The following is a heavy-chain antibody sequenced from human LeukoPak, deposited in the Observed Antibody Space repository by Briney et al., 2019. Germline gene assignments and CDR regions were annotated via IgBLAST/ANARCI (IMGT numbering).Heavy chain of an antibody. Sequence: ASVKVSCKASGYTFTGYYMHWVRRAPGQGLEWMGWINPNSGGTNYAQKFQGRVTMTRDTSISTAYMELSRLRSDDTAVYYCARPKYYYDSSGYFVQYYFDYWGQGTLVTVSS. V-gene: IGHV1-2*02. CDR1: GYTFTGYY. CDR3: ARPKYYYDSSGYFVQYYFDY. CDR2: INPNSGGT. D-gene: IGHD3-22*01. J-gene: IGHJ4*02.